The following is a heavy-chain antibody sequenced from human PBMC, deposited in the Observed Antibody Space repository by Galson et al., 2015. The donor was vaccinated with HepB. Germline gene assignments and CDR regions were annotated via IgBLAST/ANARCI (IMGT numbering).Heavy chain of an antibody. J-gene: IGHJ4*02. Sequence: SVKVSCKASGYSFIDYSIHWVRQAPGQGLEWMGIVNPSDGSTTYAQKFQGRVTMTSDSSTSTVYMELSSLRSEDTAFYYCAKVPWTATSALCHIWGQGTLVTVSS. D-gene: IGHD2-21*02. CDR3: AKVPWTATSALCHI. V-gene: IGHV1-46*01. CDR1: GYSFIDYS. CDR2: VNPSDGST.